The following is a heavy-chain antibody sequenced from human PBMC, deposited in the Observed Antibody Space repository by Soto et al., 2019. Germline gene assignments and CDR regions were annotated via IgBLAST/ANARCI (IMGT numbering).Heavy chain of an antibody. CDR1: GYTFTGYY. Sequence: SVKVPCKDSGYTFTGYYMHWVRQAPGQGLEWMGWINPNSGGTNYAQKFQGRVTMTRDTSISTAYMELSRLRSDDTAVYYCARYYYDSSGYRSDYWGQGTLVTVFS. CDR2: INPNSGGT. CDR3: ARYYYDSSGYRSDY. J-gene: IGHJ4*02. D-gene: IGHD3-22*01. V-gene: IGHV1-2*02.